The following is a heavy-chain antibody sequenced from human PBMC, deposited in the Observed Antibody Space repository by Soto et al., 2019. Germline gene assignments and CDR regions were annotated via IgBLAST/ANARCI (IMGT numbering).Heavy chain of an antibody. CDR1: GGSFSGYY. J-gene: IGHJ6*03. CDR3: AKHPEKYYYYYYMAV. V-gene: IGHV4-34*01. CDR2: INHSGST. Sequence: SETLSLTCAVYGGSFSGYYWSWIRQPPGKGLEWIGEINHSGSTNYNPSLKSRVTISVDTSKNQFSLKLSSVTAADTAVYYCAKHPEKYYYYYYMAVWGKGTTVTVSS.